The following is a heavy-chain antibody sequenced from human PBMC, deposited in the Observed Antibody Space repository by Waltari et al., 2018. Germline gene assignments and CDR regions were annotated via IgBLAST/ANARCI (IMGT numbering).Heavy chain of an antibody. V-gene: IGHV3-66*01. D-gene: IGHD2-21*01. CDR2: IYSGGST. CDR1: GITVRNTY. CDR3: ATSPGGGGF. Sequence: EVQLVESGGGLVQPGESLRLSCPAPGITVRNTYMSWVRQAPGKGLEGVSVIYSGGSTQYADSLKGRFTITRDSSKNTLYLQMNSLRVEDTAVYYCATSPGGGGFWGQGTLVTVSS. J-gene: IGHJ4*02.